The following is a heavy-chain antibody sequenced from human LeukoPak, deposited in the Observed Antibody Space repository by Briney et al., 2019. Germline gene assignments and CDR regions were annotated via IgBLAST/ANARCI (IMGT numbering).Heavy chain of an antibody. V-gene: IGHV3-21*01. D-gene: IGHD2-15*01. Sequence: TGGSLRLSCAASGFTFSSYSMNWVRQAPGKGLEWVSSISSSSSYIYYADSLKGRFTISRDNAEKSVYLQMNSLRAEDTAVYDCARGALDAATPFDSWGQGTLVTVSS. CDR2: ISSSSSYI. CDR1: GFTFSSYS. J-gene: IGHJ5*01. CDR3: ARGALDAATPFDS.